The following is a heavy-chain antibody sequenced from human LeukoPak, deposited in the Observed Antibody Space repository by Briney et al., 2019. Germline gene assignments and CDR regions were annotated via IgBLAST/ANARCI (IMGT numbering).Heavy chain of an antibody. V-gene: IGHV1-46*01. CDR1: GYTFTSYY. D-gene: IGHD4-17*01. Sequence: ASVKVSCKASGYTFTSYYMHWVRQAPGQGLEWMGIINPSGGSTSYAQKFQGRVTMTRDTSTSTVYKELSSLRSEDTAVYYCARGWGPAYYGDYVHVLDYWGQGTLVTVSS. J-gene: IGHJ4*02. CDR2: INPSGGST. CDR3: ARGWGPAYYGDYVHVLDY.